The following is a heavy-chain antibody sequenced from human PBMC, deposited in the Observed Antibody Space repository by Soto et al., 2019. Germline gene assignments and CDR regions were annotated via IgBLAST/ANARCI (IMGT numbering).Heavy chain of an antibody. J-gene: IGHJ5*02. CDR3: TRPCRYCNGGGPGNWFDP. Sequence: QVQLVESGGGLVKPGGSLRLSCAASGITFGDYDMSWIRQAPGKGLEWVSYISNGGTSIYYADSVKGRFTISRDNAKRSVSLQMNSLRAEDTAVYYCTRPCRYCNGGGPGNWFDPWGQGTLVTVSS. V-gene: IGHV3-11*01. CDR1: GITFGDYD. D-gene: IGHD2-8*02. CDR2: ISNGGTSI.